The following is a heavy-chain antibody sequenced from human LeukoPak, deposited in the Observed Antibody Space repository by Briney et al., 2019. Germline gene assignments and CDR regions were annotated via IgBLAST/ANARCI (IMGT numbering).Heavy chain of an antibody. CDR3: ARDHFEQQLVPPYYYYGMVV. CDR1: GGTFSSYG. CDR2: IIPILRIA. V-gene: IGHV1-69*04. D-gene: IGHD6-13*01. J-gene: IGHJ6*02. Sequence: ASVKVSCKASGGTFSSYGISWVRQAPGQGLEWMGRIIPILRIANYAQKFQGRVTITADKSTSTAYMELSSLRSEDTAVYYCARDHFEQQLVPPYYYYGMVVWGQGTTVTVSS.